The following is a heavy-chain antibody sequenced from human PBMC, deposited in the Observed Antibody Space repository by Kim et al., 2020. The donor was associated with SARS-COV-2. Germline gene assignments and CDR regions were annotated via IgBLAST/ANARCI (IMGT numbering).Heavy chain of an antibody. V-gene: IGHV4-59*01. CDR2: IYYSGST. D-gene: IGHD5-18*01. J-gene: IGHJ6*02. CDR1: GGSISSYY. CDR3: ARFSWIQLWPRMDV. Sequence: SETLSLTCTVSGGSISSYYWSWIRQPPGKGLEWIGYIYYSGSTNYNPSLKSRVTISVDTSKNQFSLKLSSVTAADTAVYYCARFSWIQLWPRMDVWGQGTTVTVSS.